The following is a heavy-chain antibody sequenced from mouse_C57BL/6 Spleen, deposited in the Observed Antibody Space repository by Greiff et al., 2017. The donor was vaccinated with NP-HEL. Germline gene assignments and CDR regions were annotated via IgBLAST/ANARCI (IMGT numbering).Heavy chain of an antibody. CDR1: GYTFTDYN. Sequence: EVKLQESGPELVKPGASVKMSCKASGYTFTDYNMHWVKQSHGKSLEWIGYINPNNGGTSYNQKFKGKATLTVNKSSNTAYMELRSLTSEDSAVYYCAKIYYEYYYAMDYWGQGTSVTVSS. D-gene: IGHD2-4*01. J-gene: IGHJ4*01. CDR3: AKIYYEYYYAMDY. CDR2: INPNNGGT. V-gene: IGHV1-22*01.